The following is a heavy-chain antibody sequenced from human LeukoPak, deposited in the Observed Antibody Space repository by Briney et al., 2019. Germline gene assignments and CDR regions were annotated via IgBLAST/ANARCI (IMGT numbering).Heavy chain of an antibody. J-gene: IGHJ6*02. CDR3: ARVRSIFGVVIAYYYYGMDV. CDR1: GFTFSDYY. Sequence: GGSLRLSCAASGFTFSDYYMRWLRQATGKALEWVSYISSSSSTILYADSVKGRFTISRDNAKNSLYLQMNSLRAEDTAVYYCARVRSIFGVVIAYYYYGMDVWGQGTTVTVCS. V-gene: IGHV3-11*01. CDR2: ISSSSSTI. D-gene: IGHD3-3*01.